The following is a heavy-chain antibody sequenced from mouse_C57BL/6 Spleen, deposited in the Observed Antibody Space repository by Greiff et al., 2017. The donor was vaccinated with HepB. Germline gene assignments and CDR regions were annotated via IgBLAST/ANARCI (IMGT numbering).Heavy chain of an antibody. CDR1: GYTFTSYW. V-gene: IGHV1-55*01. Sequence: QVQLQQPGAELVKPGASVKMSCKASGYTFTSYWITWVKQRPGQGLEWIGDIYPGSGSTNYNEKFKSKATLTVDTSSSTAYMQLSSLTSEDSAVYYCARRGGSSYHLYFDVWGTGTTVTVSS. CDR3: ARRGGSSYHLYFDV. CDR2: IYPGSGST. J-gene: IGHJ1*03. D-gene: IGHD1-1*01.